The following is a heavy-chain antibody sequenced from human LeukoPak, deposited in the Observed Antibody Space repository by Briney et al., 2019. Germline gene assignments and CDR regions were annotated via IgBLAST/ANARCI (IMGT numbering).Heavy chain of an antibody. J-gene: IGHJ4*02. D-gene: IGHD1-26*01. CDR3: AKNMKRVGATPLDY. Sequence: GGSLRLSCAASGFTFSSYGMHWVRQAPGKGLEWVAFIRYDGSNKYYADSVKGRFSISRDNSKNTVYLQMNSLRAEDTAVYYCAKNMKRVGATPLDYWGQGTLVTVSS. CDR1: GFTFSSYG. CDR2: IRYDGSNK. V-gene: IGHV3-30*02.